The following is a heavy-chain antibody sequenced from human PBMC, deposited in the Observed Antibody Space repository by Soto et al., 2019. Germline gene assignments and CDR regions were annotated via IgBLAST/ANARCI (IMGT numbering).Heavy chain of an antibody. CDR1: GFTFSNAW. CDR2: IKSKTDGGTT. V-gene: IGHV3-15*07. Sequence: PGGSLRLSCAASGFTFSNAWMNWVRQAPGKGLEWVGRIKSKTDGGTTDYAAPVKGRFTISRDYSKNTLYLQMNSLKTEDTAVYYCTTGEGGGTLRYYYGMAVWGQGTTVTVSS. J-gene: IGHJ6*02. D-gene: IGHD2-15*01. CDR3: TTGEGGGTLRYYYGMAV.